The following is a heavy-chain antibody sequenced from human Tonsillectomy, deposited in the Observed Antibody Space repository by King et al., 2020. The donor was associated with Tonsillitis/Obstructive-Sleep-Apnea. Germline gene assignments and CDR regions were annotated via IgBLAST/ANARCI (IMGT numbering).Heavy chain of an antibody. J-gene: IGHJ3*02. CDR1: GYSFASYW. V-gene: IGHV5-10-1*01. D-gene: IGHD5-12*01. Sequence: QLVQSGAEVKKPGESLRISCKGSGYSFASYWINWVCQMPGKGLEWMGRIDPSDSYTNYRPSFQGHVTFSVDKSISTAYLQWSSLRASDTAIYYCARGGVGYDFAFDIWGQGTMVTVSS. CDR2: IDPSDSYT. CDR3: ARGGVGYDFAFDI.